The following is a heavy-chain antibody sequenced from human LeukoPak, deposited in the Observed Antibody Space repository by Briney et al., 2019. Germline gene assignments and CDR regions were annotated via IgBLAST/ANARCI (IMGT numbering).Heavy chain of an antibody. V-gene: IGHV6-1*01. CDR1: GDSVSSNSAA. D-gene: IGHD3-10*01. CDR2: TYYKSKWYN. Sequence: SQTLSLTCAISGDSVSSNSAARHWIRQSPSRGLEWLGRTYYKSKWYNDYAVSVKSRITINPDTSKNQFSLQLNSVTPEDTAVYYCARGSGDYYAFDIWGQGTMVTVSS. J-gene: IGHJ3*02. CDR3: ARGSGDYYAFDI.